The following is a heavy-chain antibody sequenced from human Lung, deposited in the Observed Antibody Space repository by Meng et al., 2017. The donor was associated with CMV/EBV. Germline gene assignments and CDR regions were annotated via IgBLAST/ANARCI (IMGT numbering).Heavy chain of an antibody. D-gene: IGHD3-10*01. J-gene: IGHJ4*02. CDR2: IDTSDTK. Sequence: QVQLVGSGPGLMKPSDTLSITCTVSGYSISNYYRSWIHQSAGKGLEWIGRIDTSDTKIIYADKKSRITFLSATTKTQFSLKQMTGTGSDAAVYYCSGAEADTGNFDYWGQGTLVTVSS. CDR1: GYSISNYY. V-gene: IGHV4-4*07. CDR3: SGAEADTGNFDY.